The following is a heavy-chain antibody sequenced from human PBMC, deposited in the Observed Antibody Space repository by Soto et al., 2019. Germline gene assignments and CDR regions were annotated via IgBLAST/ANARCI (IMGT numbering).Heavy chain of an antibody. CDR2: MNPNSGNT. D-gene: IGHD5-12*01. CDR1: GYTFTSYD. CDR3: ATALSISGYDWYGMDV. V-gene: IGHV1-8*01. J-gene: IGHJ6*02. Sequence: ASVKVSCKASGYTFTSYDINWVRQATGQGLEWMGWMNPNSGNTGYAQKFQGRVTMTRNTSISTAYMELSSLRSEDTAVYYCATALSISGYDWYGMDVWGQGTTVTVSS.